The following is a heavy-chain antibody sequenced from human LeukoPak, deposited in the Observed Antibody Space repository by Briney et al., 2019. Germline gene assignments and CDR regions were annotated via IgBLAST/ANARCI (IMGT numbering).Heavy chain of an antibody. CDR3: AKDSSAFDY. J-gene: IGHJ4*02. D-gene: IGHD6-19*01. CDR2: VGGSGGST. CDR1: GLTFSSYA. V-gene: IGHV3-23*01. Sequence: PGGSLRLSCAASGLTFSSYAMSWVRQAPGKGLEWVSVVGGSGGSTYYADSVKGRFTISRDNSKNTLYLQMNSLRAEDTAVYYCAKDSSAFDYWGQGTLVTVSS.